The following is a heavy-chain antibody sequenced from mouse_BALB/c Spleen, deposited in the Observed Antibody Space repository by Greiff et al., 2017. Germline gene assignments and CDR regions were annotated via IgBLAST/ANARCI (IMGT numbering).Heavy chain of an antibody. V-gene: IGHV3-6*02. CDR3: AREGGSSLAY. CDR2: ISYDGSN. D-gene: IGHD1-1*01. Sequence: VQLQQSGPGLVKPSQSLSLTCSVTGYSITSGYYWNWIRQFPGNKLEWMGYISYDGSNNYNPSLKNRISITRDTSKNQFFLKLNSVTTEDTATYYCAREGGSSLAYWGQGTLVTVSA. J-gene: IGHJ3*01. CDR1: GYSITSGYY.